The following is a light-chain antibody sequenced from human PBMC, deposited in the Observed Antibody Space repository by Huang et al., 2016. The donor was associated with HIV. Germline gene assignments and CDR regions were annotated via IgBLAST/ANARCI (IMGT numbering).Light chain of an antibody. V-gene: IGKV1-39*01. CDR1: QSISTY. Sequence: IQMTQSPTSLSASVGDRVSIACRASQSISTYLNWYQQKPGKAPKLLISSASALHSGVPSRLSGSGYGTDFTLTIRGLQLDDFATYYCQQSYSALSSFGPGTRL. CDR3: QQSYSALSS. J-gene: IGKJ5*01. CDR2: SAS.